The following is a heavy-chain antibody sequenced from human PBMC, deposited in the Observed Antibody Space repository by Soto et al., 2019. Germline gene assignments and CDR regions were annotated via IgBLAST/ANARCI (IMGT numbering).Heavy chain of an antibody. J-gene: IGHJ4*02. CDR1: GGTFRSYV. V-gene: IGHV1-69*12. D-gene: IGHD1-1*01. Sequence: QVQLVQSGAEVKKPGSSVKVSCKASGGTFRSYVTSWVRQAPGQGLEWLGGIIPMYGTTYYAQTVQGRVPISADESTSTAFMELSSLRFEDTAVYYCARIGTLDWIDDYWGQGTLVTVSS. CDR2: IIPMYGTT. CDR3: ARIGTLDWIDDY.